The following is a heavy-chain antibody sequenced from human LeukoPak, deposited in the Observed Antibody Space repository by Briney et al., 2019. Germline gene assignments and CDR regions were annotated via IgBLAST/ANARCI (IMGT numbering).Heavy chain of an antibody. Sequence: ASVKVSCKASGYTFTSYDINWVRQATGQGLEWMGWMNPNSGNTGYAQKFQGRATITGNTSISTAYMELSSLRSEDTAVYYCARERTRRYNWFDPWGQGTLVTVSS. CDR2: MNPNSGNT. V-gene: IGHV1-8*03. J-gene: IGHJ5*02. CDR3: ARERTRRYNWFDP. CDR1: GYTFTSYD.